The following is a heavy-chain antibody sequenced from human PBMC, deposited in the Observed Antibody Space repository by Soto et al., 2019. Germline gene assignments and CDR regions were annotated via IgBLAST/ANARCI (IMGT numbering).Heavy chain of an antibody. V-gene: IGHV3-23*01. CDR2: ISGSGGST. CDR1: GFTFSSYA. D-gene: IGHD2-21*01. J-gene: IGHJ4*02. Sequence: GGSLRLSCAASGFTFSSYAMSWVRQAPGKGLEWVSAISGSGGSTYYADSVKGRFTISRDNSKNTLYLQMNSLRAEDTAVYYCAKVAAFRYPPHCGGDCYPLDYWGQGTLVTVSS. CDR3: AKVAAFRYPPHCGGDCYPLDY.